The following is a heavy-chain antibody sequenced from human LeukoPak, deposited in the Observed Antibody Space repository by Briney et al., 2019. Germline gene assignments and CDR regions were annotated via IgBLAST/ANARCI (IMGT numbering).Heavy chain of an antibody. D-gene: IGHD1-26*01. CDR3: ARGRFSGSYYVYFQH. Sequence: SETLSLTCAVYGGSFSGYYWSWIRQRPRKGLEWMGESNHSGSTNYNPSLKSRVTISVDTSKNQFSLKLSSVTAADTAVYYCARGRFSGSYYVYFQHWGQGTLVTVSS. CDR1: GGSFSGYY. J-gene: IGHJ1*01. V-gene: IGHV4-34*01. CDR2: SNHSGST.